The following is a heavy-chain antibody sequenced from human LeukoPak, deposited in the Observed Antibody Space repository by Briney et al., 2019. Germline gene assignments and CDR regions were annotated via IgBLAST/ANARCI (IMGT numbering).Heavy chain of an antibody. CDR3: ARESADYFDY. CDR1: GFTFSSYE. CDR2: ISSSSSTI. Sequence: AGGSLRLSCAASGFTFSSYEMNWVRQAPGKGLEWVSYISSSSSTIYYADSVKGRFTISRDNAKNSLYLQMNSLRAEDTAVYYCARESADYFDYWGQGTLVTVSS. V-gene: IGHV3-48*03. J-gene: IGHJ4*02.